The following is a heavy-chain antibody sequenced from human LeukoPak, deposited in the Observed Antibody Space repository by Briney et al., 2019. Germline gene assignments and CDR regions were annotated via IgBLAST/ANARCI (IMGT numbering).Heavy chain of an antibody. D-gene: IGHD5-18*01. CDR3: ARHLSGVTGYTYGRGIDY. J-gene: IGHJ4*02. V-gene: IGHV3-23*01. Sequence: GGSLRLSCAASGFTFSSYAMSWVRQAPGKGLEWVSAISGSGVSTYYADSVKGRFTISRDNSKNTLYLQMNRLRAEDTAVYYCARHLSGVTGYTYGRGIDYWGQGTLVTVSS. CDR1: GFTFSSYA. CDR2: ISGSGVST.